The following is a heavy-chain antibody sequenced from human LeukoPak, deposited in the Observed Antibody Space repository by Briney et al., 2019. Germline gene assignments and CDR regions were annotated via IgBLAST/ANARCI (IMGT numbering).Heavy chain of an antibody. D-gene: IGHD3-10*01. V-gene: IGHV1-18*01. Sequence: GASVKVSCKASGYTFTSYGISWVRQAPGQGLEWMGWISAYNGNTNYAQKLQGRVTMTTDTSTSTAYMELRSLRSDDTAVYYCARDRSGSGSYYNPSPFDYWGQGTLVTVSS. J-gene: IGHJ4*02. CDR2: ISAYNGNT. CDR1: GYTFTSYG. CDR3: ARDRSGSGSYYNPSPFDY.